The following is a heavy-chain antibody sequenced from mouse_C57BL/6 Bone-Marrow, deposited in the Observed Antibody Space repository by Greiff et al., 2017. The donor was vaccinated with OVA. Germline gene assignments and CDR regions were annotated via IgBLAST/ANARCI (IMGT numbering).Heavy chain of an antibody. J-gene: IGHJ4*01. D-gene: IGHD1-1*01. Sequence: VMLVESGPGLVAPSQSLSITCTVSGFSLTSYAISWVRQPPGKGLEWLGVIWTGGGTNYNSALKSRLSISKDNSKSQVFLKMNSLQTDDTARYYCARNGGTTVVPPDYYAMDYWGQGTSVTVSS. CDR3: ARNGGTTVVPPDYYAMDY. V-gene: IGHV2-9-1*01. CDR1: GFSLTSYA. CDR2: IWTGGGT.